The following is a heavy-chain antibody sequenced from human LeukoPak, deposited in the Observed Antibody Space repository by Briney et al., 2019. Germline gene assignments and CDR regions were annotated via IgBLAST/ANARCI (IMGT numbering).Heavy chain of an antibody. CDR1: GGTFSTYA. V-gene: IGHV1-69*01. CDR3: ARAYSSGWFPHFGDY. Sequence: SVKVSCKVSGGTFSTYALSWVRQAPGQGLEWMGGIIPFSGTVNYARKFQGRVTITADESTSTAYMALSSLRSEDTAIYYCARAYSSGWFPHFGDYWGQGTLVTVSS. J-gene: IGHJ4*02. CDR2: IIPFSGTV. D-gene: IGHD6-19*01.